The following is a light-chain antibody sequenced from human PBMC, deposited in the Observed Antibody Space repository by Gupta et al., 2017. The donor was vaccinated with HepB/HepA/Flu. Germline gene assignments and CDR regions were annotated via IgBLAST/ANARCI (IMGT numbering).Light chain of an antibody. J-gene: IGLJ1*01. Sequence: QPVLTQPPSASGTPGQRVAISCSGSSSNVGSDNVYWYRQLPGTAPKLLIYNDDRRHSAVPARFSGSKSGTSASLAISGLRSEDEADYYCAAWDNSLSAYVFGTGTWVTVL. CDR1: SSNVGSDN. CDR2: NDD. V-gene: IGLV1-47*02. CDR3: AAWDNSLSAYV.